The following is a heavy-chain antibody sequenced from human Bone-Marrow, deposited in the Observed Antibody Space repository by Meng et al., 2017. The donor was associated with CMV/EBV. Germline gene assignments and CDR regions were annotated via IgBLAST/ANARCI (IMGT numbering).Heavy chain of an antibody. V-gene: IGHV3-30*04. CDR1: GVTFSSYA. Sequence: GGSLRLSCAASGVTFSSYAMHWVRQAPGKGLEWVAVISYDGSNKYYADSVKGRFTISRDNSKNTLYLQMNSLRAEDTAVYYCARDPPLLLRFLEWLLGYFDYWGQGTLVTVSS. D-gene: IGHD3-3*01. CDR3: ARDPPLLLRFLEWLLGYFDY. J-gene: IGHJ4*02. CDR2: ISYDGSNK.